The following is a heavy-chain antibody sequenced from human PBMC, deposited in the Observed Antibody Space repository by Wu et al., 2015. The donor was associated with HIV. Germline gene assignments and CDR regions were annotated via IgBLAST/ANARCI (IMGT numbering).Heavy chain of an antibody. Sequence: QVQLVQSGAEVKKPGASVKVSCKASGYTFTSYGISWVRQAPGQGLEWMGWISAYNGNTNYAQKLQGRVTMTTDTSTSTAYMELRSLRSDDTAVYYCARGTLYCSGGSCHYYYYGMDVWGQGTTVTVSS. J-gene: IGHJ6*02. CDR2: ISAYNGNT. CDR1: GYTFTSYG. V-gene: IGHV1-18*01. D-gene: IGHD2-15*01. CDR3: ARGTLYCSGGSCHYYYYGMDV.